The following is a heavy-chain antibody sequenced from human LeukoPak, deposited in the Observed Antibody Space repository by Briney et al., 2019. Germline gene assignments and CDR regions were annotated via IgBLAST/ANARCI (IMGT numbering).Heavy chain of an antibody. J-gene: IGHJ6*02. CDR1: GFTFSSYS. V-gene: IGHV3-48*04. CDR3: ARVPPNYYYYYGMDV. CDR2: ISSSSSTI. Sequence: GGSLRLSCAASGFTFSSYSMNWVRQAPGKGLEWVSYISSSSSTIYYADSVKGRFTISRDNAKNSLYLQMNSLRAEDTAVYYCARVPPNYYYYYGMDVWGQGTTVTVSS.